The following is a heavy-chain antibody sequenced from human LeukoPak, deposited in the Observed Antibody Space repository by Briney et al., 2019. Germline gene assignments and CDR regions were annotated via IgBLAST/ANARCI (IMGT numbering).Heavy chain of an antibody. J-gene: IGHJ6*02. CDR1: GGSISSYY. D-gene: IGHD5-18*01. CDR2: IYYSGST. V-gene: IGHV4-59*01. Sequence: SETLSLTCTVSGGSISSYYWIWIRQPPGKGLEWIGYIYYSGSTNYNPSLKSRVTISVDTSKNQFSLKLSSVTAADTAVYYCARGWLDYYYGMDVWGQGTTVTVSS. CDR3: ARGWLDYYYGMDV.